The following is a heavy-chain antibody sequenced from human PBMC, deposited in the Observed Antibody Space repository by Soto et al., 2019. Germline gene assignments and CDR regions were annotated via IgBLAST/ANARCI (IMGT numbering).Heavy chain of an antibody. Sequence: ASVKVSCKASGYTFTGYYMHWVRQAPGQGLEWMGWINPNSGGTNYAQKFQGWVTMTRDTSISTAYMELSRLRSDDTAVYYCARDGVVVVAATYSADAFDIWGQGTMVTVSS. D-gene: IGHD2-15*01. CDR3: ARDGVVVVAATYSADAFDI. CDR2: INPNSGGT. CDR1: GYTFTGYY. V-gene: IGHV1-2*04. J-gene: IGHJ3*02.